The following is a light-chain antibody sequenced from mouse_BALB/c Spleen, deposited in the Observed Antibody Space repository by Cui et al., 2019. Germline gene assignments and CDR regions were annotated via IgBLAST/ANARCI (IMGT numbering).Light chain of an antibody. CDR3: QQWSSYPRT. Sequence: IVPTQSPAIMSASPGEKLTMTCSASSSVSYMYWYQQKPGSSPRLLIYDTSNLASGVPVRFSGSGSGTSYSLTISRMEAEDAATYYCQQWSSYPRTFGGGTKLEIK. CDR2: DTS. CDR1: SSVSY. J-gene: IGKJ1*01. V-gene: IGKV4-55*01.